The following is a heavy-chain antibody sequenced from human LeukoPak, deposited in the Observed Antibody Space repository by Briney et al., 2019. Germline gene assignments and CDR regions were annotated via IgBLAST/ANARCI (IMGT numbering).Heavy chain of an antibody. V-gene: IGHV1-2*02. CDR2: INPNSGGT. J-gene: IGHJ4*02. CDR3: ARDHGYSRFDY. CDR1: GYTLTSYD. Sequence: ASVKVSCKASGYTLTSYDINWVRQATGQGLEWMGWINPNSGGTNYAQKFQGRVTMTRDTSIREVYMELSRLRSDDTALYYCARDHGYSRFDYWGQGTLVAVSS. D-gene: IGHD5-24*01.